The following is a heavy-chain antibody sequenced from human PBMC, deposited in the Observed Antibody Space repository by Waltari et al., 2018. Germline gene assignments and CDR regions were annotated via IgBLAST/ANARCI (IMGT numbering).Heavy chain of an antibody. J-gene: IGHJ4*02. D-gene: IGHD3-3*01. CDR3: ATEAPHYDFWSGYYSFDY. CDR2: IYYSGST. Sequence: QLQLQESGPGLVKPSETLSLTCTVSGGSISSSSYYWGWIRQPPGTGLEWIGSIYYSGSTYYNPSLKSRVTISVDTSKNQFSLKLSSVTAADTAVYYCATEAPHYDFWSGYYSFDYWGQGTLVTVSS. V-gene: IGHV4-39*07. CDR1: GGSISSSSYY.